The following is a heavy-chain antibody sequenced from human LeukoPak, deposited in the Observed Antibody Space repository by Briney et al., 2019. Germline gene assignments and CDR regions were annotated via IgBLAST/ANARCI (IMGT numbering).Heavy chain of an antibody. CDR1: GFTFSSFA. J-gene: IGHJ6*02. CDR3: ARWYKSLDI. V-gene: IGHV3-30*14. D-gene: IGHD1-1*01. Sequence: GRSLRLSCAASGFTFSSFAMHWVRQAPGKGLEWLSVISYDGSNKYYADSVKGRFTISRDNSKNTIYLQMGSLKTEDMAVYHCARWYKSLDIWGQGTTVTVS. CDR2: ISYDGSNK.